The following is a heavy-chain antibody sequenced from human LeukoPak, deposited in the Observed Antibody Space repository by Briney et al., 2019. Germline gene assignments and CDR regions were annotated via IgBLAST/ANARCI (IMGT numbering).Heavy chain of an antibody. CDR1: GGSFSGYY. CDR2: INHSGRT. Sequence: SETLSLTCAVYGGSFSGYYWSWFRQPPGKGLEWIGEINHSGRTNYNPSLKSRVTISVDTSKNQFSLKLSSVTAADTAVYYCARVRRSSSSLYYYYYYGMDGWSQGTTVTVSS. D-gene: IGHD6-6*01. J-gene: IGHJ6*02. V-gene: IGHV4-34*01. CDR3: ARVRRSSSSLYYYYYYGMDG.